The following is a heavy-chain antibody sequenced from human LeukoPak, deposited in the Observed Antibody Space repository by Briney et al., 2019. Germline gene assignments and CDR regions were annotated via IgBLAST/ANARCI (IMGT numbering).Heavy chain of an antibody. V-gene: IGHV4-59*12. CDR1: GGSISSYY. CDR2: IYYSGST. D-gene: IGHD3-22*01. J-gene: IGHJ3*02. CDR3: ARVPHYYDSSGSPRGAFDI. Sequence: SETLSLTCTVSGGSISSYYWSWIRQPPGKGLEWIGYIYYSGSTNYNPSLKSRVTISVDTSKNQFSLKLSSVTAADTAVYYCARVPHYYDSSGSPRGAFDIWGQGTMVTVSS.